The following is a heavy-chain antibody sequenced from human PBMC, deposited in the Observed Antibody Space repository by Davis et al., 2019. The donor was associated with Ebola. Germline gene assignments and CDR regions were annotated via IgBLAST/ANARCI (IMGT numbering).Heavy chain of an antibody. CDR3: ARDAPMDV. CDR2: IYYSGST. Sequence: MPSETLSLTCTVSGGSISSSGFYWTWIRQPPGKGLEWIGSIYYSGSTHYNPSLKSPVTISVDTSKNQFSLKLSSVTAADTAMYYCARDAPMDVWGKGTTVTVSS. CDR1: GGSISSSGFY. J-gene: IGHJ6*04. V-gene: IGHV4-39*07.